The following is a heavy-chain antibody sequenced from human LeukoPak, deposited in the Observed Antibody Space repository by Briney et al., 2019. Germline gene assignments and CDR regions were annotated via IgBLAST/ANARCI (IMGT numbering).Heavy chain of an antibody. J-gene: IGHJ6*03. CDR2: MNPNSGNT. CDR1: GYTFTSYD. D-gene: IGHD3-22*01. CDR3: ARGYYDSSGYYYYYYYMDV. Sequence: ASVKVSCKASGYTFTSYDINWVRQATGQGLEWMGWMNPNSGNTGYAQKFQGRVTMTRNTSISTAYMELSSLRSEDTAVYYCARGYYDSSGYYYYYYYMDVWGKGNTVTISS. V-gene: IGHV1-8*01.